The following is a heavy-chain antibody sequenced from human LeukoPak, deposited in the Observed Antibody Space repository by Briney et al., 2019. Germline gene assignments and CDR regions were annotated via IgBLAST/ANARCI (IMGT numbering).Heavy chain of an antibody. V-gene: IGHV4-59*01. CDR2: IYYSGST. CDR1: GGSISSYY. J-gene: IGHJ4*02. Sequence: PSETLSLTCTVSGGSISSYYWSWIRQPPGKGLEWIGYIYYSGSTNYNPSLKSRVTISVDASKNQFSLKLSSVTAADTAVYYCARGIGYYYDSSGYYYGYNYFDYWGQGTLVTVSS. D-gene: IGHD3-22*01. CDR3: ARGIGYYYDSSGYYYGYNYFDY.